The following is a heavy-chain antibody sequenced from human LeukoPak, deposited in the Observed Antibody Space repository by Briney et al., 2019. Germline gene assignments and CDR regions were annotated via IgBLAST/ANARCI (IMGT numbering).Heavy chain of an antibody. D-gene: IGHD6-13*01. CDR2: INPNSGGT. J-gene: IGHJ4*02. CDR1: GYTFTGYY. CDR3: AIERQQPDY. Sequence: ASVKVSCKASGYTFTGYYMHWVRQAPGQGLEWMGRINPNSGGTNYAQKFQGRVTMTRNTSISTAYMELSSLRSEDTAVYYCAIERQQPDYWGQGTLVTVSS. V-gene: IGHV1-2*06.